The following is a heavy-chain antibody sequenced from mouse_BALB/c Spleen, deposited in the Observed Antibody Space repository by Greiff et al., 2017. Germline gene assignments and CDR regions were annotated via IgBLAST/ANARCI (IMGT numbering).Heavy chain of an antibody. V-gene: IGHV5-4*02. D-gene: IGHD2-3*01. CDR3: ARDKSSIYDGYSPYAMDY. J-gene: IGHJ4*01. CDR1: GFTFSDYY. Sequence: EVMLVESGGGLVKPGGSLKLSCAASGFTFSDYYMYWVRQTPEKRLEWVATISDGGSYTYYPDSVKGRFTISRDNAKNNLYLQMSSLKSEDTAMYYCARDKSSIYDGYSPYAMDYWGQGTSVTVSS. CDR2: ISDGGSYT.